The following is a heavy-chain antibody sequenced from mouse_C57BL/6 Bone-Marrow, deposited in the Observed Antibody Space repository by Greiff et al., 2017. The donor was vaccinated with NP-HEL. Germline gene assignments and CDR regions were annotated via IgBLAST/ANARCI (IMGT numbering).Heavy chain of an antibody. J-gene: IGHJ1*03. CDR3: ARGVRGWYFDV. D-gene: IGHD2-1*01. CDR1: GYTFTSYG. Sequence: VQLQQSGAELARPGASVKLSCKASGYTFTSYGISWVKQRTGQGLEWIGEIYPRSGNTYYNEKFKGKATLTTDKSSSTAYMELRSLTSEDSAVFFCARGVRGWYFDVWGTGTTVTVSS. V-gene: IGHV1-81*01. CDR2: IYPRSGNT.